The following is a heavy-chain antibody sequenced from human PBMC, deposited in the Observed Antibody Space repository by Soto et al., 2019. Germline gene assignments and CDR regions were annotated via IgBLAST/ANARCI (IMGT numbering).Heavy chain of an antibody. CDR1: GYTFTSYA. V-gene: IGHV1-3*01. J-gene: IGHJ6*02. CDR3: ARAGGMATNYYYYYGMDV. D-gene: IGHD5-12*01. CDR2: INAGNGNT. Sequence: QVQLVQSGAEVKKPGASVKVSCKASGYTFTSYAMHWVRQAPGQRLEWMGWINAGNGNTKYSQKFQGRVTITRDTSASTAYMELSSLRSEDTAVYYCARAGGMATNYYYYYGMDVWGQGTTVTVSS.